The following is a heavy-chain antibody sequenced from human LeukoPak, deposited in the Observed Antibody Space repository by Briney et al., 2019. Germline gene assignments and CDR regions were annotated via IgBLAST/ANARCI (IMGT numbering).Heavy chain of an antibody. CDR2: ISHSGTT. D-gene: IGHD3-10*01. J-gene: IGHJ4*02. Sequence: PSETLSLTCTVSGGSISSYYWSWIRQPPGKGLEWAGYISHSGTTNYNPSLKSRVTISGDTSTNQFSLILSSVTAADTAVYYCARHKFGSTVEAFDYWGQGTLVTVSS. CDR3: ARHKFGSTVEAFDY. CDR1: GGSISSYY. V-gene: IGHV4-59*08.